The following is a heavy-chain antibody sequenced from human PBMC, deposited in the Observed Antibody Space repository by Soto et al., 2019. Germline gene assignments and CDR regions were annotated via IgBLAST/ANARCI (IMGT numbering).Heavy chain of an antibody. D-gene: IGHD2-15*01. J-gene: IGHJ4*02. CDR1: GFTFSTSG. CDR3: AKDPLYCSGGSCHQDNFSDY. CDR2: ISYDGSNK. Sequence: LRLSCAASGFTFSTSGMHWVRQAPGKGLEWVAVISYDGSNKFYTDSVKGRFTISRDNSKNTLYLHMNSLRADDTAVYYCAKDPLYCSGGSCHQDNFSDYWGQGTLVTVSS. V-gene: IGHV3-30*18.